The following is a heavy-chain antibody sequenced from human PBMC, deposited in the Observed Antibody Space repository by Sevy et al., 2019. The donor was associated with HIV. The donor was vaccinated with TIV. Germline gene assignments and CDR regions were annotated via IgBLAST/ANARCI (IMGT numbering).Heavy chain of an antibody. CDR3: ARGSIAYGDYNRGSPYGD. J-gene: IGHJ3*01. CDR2: INSDGSST. CDR1: GFTFSSYW. Sequence: PGGSLRLSCAASGFTFSSYWMHWVRQAPGKGLVWVSRINSDGSSTSYADSVKGRFTISRDNAKNTLYLQMNSLRAEDTAVYYCARGSIAYGDYNRGSPYGDWGQGTMVTVSS. V-gene: IGHV3-74*01. D-gene: IGHD4-17*01.